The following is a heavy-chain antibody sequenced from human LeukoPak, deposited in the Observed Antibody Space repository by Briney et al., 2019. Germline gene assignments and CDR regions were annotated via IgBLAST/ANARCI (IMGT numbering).Heavy chain of an antibody. CDR1: GGSISSYY. CDR3: ARLRFFGGYYFDY. V-gene: IGHV4-59*08. D-gene: IGHD3-10*01. J-gene: IGHJ4*02. CDR2: IYYSGST. Sequence: SETLSLTCTVSGGSISSYYWSWIRQPPGKGLEWIGYIYYSGSTNYNPSLKNRVTISVGTSKKQFFQKQRSGIAADTAVYYCARLRFFGGYYFDYWGQGTLVTVSS.